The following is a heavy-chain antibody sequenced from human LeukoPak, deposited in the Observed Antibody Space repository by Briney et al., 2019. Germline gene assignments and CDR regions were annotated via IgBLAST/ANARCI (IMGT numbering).Heavy chain of an antibody. CDR1: GYTFTSYD. Sequence: ASVKVSCKASGYTFTSYDINWVRQATGQGLEWMGWMNPNSGNTGYAQKFQGRVTMTKNTSISTAYMELSSLRSEDTAVYYCARVRRPIAVAGSRWFDPWGQGTLVTVSS. D-gene: IGHD6-19*01. CDR3: ARVRRPIAVAGSRWFDP. J-gene: IGHJ5*02. CDR2: MNPNSGNT. V-gene: IGHV1-8*01.